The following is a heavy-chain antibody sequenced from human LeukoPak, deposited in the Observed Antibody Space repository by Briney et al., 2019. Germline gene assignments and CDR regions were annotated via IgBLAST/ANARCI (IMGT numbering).Heavy chain of an antibody. V-gene: IGHV4-59*08. CDR2: IYYSGST. CDR1: GGSISSYY. D-gene: IGHD6-19*01. J-gene: IGHJ4*02. Sequence: SETLSLTCTVSGGSISSYYWSWIRQPPGKGLEWIGYIYYSGSTNYNPSLKSRVTISVDASKNQFSLKLSSVTAADTAVYYCARHTLPGIAVAGFDYWGQGTLVTVSS. CDR3: ARHTLPGIAVAGFDY.